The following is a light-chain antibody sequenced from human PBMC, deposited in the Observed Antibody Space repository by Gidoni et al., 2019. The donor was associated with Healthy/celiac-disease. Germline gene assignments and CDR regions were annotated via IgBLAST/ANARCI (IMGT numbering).Light chain of an antibody. CDR3: QQYGSSPPFT. CDR1: QSVSSSY. V-gene: IGKV3-20*01. CDR2: GAS. Sequence: EIVLTQSPGTLSLSPGESATLSCRASQSVSSSYLAWYQQKPGQAPRLLIYGASSRATCIPDRFSGSGSGTDFTLTIIRLEPEDFAVYYCQQYGSSPPFTFGPXTKVDIK. J-gene: IGKJ3*01.